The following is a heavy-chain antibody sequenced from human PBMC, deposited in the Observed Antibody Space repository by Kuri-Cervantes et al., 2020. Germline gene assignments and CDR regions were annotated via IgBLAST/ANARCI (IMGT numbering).Heavy chain of an antibody. CDR2: INSDGSST. CDR3: ARRTAMVNGFDY. CDR1: GFTFSSYA. J-gene: IGHJ4*02. Sequence: GESLKISCAASGFTFSSYAMSWVRQAPGKGLVWVSRINSDGSSTSYADPVKGRFTISRDYAKNTLYLQMNSLRAEDTAVYYCARRTAMVNGFDYWGQGTLVTVSS. D-gene: IGHD5-18*01. V-gene: IGHV3-74*01.